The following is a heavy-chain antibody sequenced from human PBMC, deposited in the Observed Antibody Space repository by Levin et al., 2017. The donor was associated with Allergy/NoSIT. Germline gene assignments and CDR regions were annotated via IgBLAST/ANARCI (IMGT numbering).Heavy chain of an antibody. CDR3: ARLCSSNGCHLDGFDI. J-gene: IGHJ3*02. CDR1: GGSISNYY. D-gene: IGHD2-2*01. V-gene: IGHV4-59*01. Sequence: SETLSLTCTVSGGSISNYYLSWIRQPPGKGLEWIGYISNSGSTNYNPSLESRVTISVDTSKNELSLKLSSVTAADTAVYYCARLCSSNGCHLDGFDIWGQGTMVTVSS. CDR2: ISNSGST.